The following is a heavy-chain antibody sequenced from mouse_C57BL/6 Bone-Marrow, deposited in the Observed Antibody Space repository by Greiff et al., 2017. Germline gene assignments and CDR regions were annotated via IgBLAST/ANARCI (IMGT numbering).Heavy chain of an antibody. Sequence: QVQLQQPGAELVMPGASVKLSCKASGYTFTSYWMHWVKQRPGQGLEWIGEIDPSDSYTNYNQKFKGKSTLTVDKSSSTAYMQLSSLTSEDDAVYYCARGRLYDGYYYYAMDYWGQGTSVTVSS. CDR2: IDPSDSYT. CDR3: ARGRLYDGYYYYAMDY. D-gene: IGHD2-3*01. V-gene: IGHV1-69*01. J-gene: IGHJ4*01. CDR1: GYTFTSYW.